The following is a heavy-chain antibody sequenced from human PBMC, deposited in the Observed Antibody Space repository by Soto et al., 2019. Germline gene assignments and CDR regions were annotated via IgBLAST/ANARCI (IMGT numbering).Heavy chain of an antibody. D-gene: IGHD6-13*01. V-gene: IGHV4-34*01. Sequence: SETLSLTCAVYGGSFSGYYCSWIRQPPGKGLEWIGEINHSGSTNYNPSLKSRVTISVDTSKNQFSLKLSSVTAADTAVYYCARSTTQQLVPQVGNWFDPWGQGTLVTVSS. CDR3: ARSTTQQLVPQVGNWFDP. CDR2: INHSGST. J-gene: IGHJ5*02. CDR1: GGSFSGYY.